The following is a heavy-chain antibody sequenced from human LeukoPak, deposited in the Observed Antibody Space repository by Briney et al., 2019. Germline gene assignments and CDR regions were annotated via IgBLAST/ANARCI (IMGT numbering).Heavy chain of an antibody. D-gene: IGHD6-19*01. Sequence: PGGSLRLSCAASGFTFSSYWMHWVRQAPGKGLVWVSRINTDGRSTSYADSVKGRFTISRDNAKNTLYLQMNRLRAEGTAVYYCARDWTLAVAGKTDYWGQGTLVTVSS. CDR2: INTDGRST. CDR3: ARDWTLAVAGKTDY. V-gene: IGHV3-74*01. CDR1: GFTFSSYW. J-gene: IGHJ4*02.